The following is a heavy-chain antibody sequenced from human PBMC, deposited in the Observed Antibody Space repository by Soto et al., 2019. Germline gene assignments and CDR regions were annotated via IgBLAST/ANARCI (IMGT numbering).Heavy chain of an antibody. CDR2: IGESGTPT. Sequence: GRFNRLSYAASGFTIRNHAMKCVRQTQGKGLEWVSLIGESGTPTYYADSVKGRFTISRDNSGNTLFLEMYSLRAEDTAVYYCARYIPGVRYYGMDVWGQGTTVTVSS. D-gene: IGHD2-2*01. J-gene: IGHJ6*02. V-gene: IGHV3-23*01. CDR1: GFTIRNHA. CDR3: ARYIPGVRYYGMDV.